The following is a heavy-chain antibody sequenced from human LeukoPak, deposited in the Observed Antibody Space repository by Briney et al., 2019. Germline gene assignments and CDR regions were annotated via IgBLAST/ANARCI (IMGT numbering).Heavy chain of an antibody. J-gene: IGHJ4*02. V-gene: IGHV3-23*01. Sequence: PGGSLRLSCAASGFTFSSYAMSWVRQAPGKGLEWVSAISGSGGSTYYADSVKGRFTISRDNSKNTLYLQMNSLRAEDTAVYYCAKGPTNYDSSGYRYYFDSWGQGSLVTVSS. CDR3: AKGPTNYDSSGYRYYFDS. D-gene: IGHD3-22*01. CDR1: GFTFSSYA. CDR2: ISGSGGST.